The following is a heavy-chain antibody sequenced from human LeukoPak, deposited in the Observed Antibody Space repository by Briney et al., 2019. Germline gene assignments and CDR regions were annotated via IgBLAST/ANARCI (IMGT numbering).Heavy chain of an antibody. CDR3: ARGYHQKN. CDR2: ISYDGSNK. V-gene: IGHV3-30*03. J-gene: IGHJ4*02. D-gene: IGHD3-16*02. CDR1: GFTFSSYG. Sequence: GGSLRLSCAASGFTFSSYGMHWVRQAPGKGLEWVAVISYDGSNKYYADSVKGRFTISRDNSKNTLYLQMSSLRAEDTAVYFCARGYHQKNWGQGTLVTVSS.